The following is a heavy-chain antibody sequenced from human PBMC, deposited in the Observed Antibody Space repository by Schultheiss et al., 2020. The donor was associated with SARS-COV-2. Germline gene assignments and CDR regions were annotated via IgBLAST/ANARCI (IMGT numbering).Heavy chain of an antibody. Sequence: SETLSLTCAVYGGSFSGYYWSWIRQPPGKGLEWIGEINHSGSTNYNPSLKSRVTISVDTSKNQFSLKLSSVTAADTAVYYCASRPGWYSRAFDIWGQGTMVTVSS. D-gene: IGHD6-19*01. J-gene: IGHJ3*02. CDR1: GGSFSGYY. V-gene: IGHV4-34*01. CDR2: INHSGST. CDR3: ASRPGWYSRAFDI.